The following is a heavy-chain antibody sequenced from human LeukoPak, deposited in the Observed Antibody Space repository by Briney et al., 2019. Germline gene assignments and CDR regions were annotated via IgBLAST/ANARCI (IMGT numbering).Heavy chain of an antibody. Sequence: GGSLRLSCAASGFTFSSYSMNWVRQAPGKGLEWVSSISSSSSYIYYADSVKGRFTISRDNAKNSLYLQMNSLRAEDTAVYYCARDPPSLRGRAFDIWGQGTMATVSS. J-gene: IGHJ3*02. V-gene: IGHV3-21*01. D-gene: IGHD1-26*01. CDR2: ISSSSSYI. CDR1: GFTFSSYS. CDR3: ARDPPSLRGRAFDI.